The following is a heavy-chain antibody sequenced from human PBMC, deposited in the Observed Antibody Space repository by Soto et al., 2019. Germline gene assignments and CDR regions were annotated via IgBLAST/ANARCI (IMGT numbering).Heavy chain of an antibody. D-gene: IGHD1-1*01. V-gene: IGHV1-2*02. J-gene: IGHJ4*02. Sequence: ASVTVSCKASGYTFTGYYMHWVRQAPGQGLEWMGWINPNRGGTKYAQKLQGRVTMTRDTSISTAYMELSRLRSHDTAFYYCARGYGETWNAVSYRFAYLVKGTQVTVSP. CDR3: ARGYGETWNAVSYRFAY. CDR1: GYTFTGYY. CDR2: INPNRGGT.